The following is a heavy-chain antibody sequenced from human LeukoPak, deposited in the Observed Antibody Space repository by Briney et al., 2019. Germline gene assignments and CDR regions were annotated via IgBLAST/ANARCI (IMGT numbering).Heavy chain of an antibody. V-gene: IGHV5-51*01. J-gene: IGHJ4*02. Sequence: GESLKISCQGSGYSFTSYWIGWVRQMPGKGLEWMGIIYPGDSDTRYSPSFQGQVTISADKSISTAYLQWSSLKASDTAMYYCARLQMVRGVMGHFDYWGQGTLVTVSS. CDR2: IYPGDSDT. CDR1: GYSFTSYW. CDR3: ARLQMVRGVMGHFDY. D-gene: IGHD3-10*01.